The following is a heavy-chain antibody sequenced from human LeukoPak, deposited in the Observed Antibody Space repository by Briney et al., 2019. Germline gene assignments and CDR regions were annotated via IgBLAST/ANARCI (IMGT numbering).Heavy chain of an antibody. V-gene: IGHV3-74*01. CDR2: INSDGSST. CDR1: GFTFSSYW. CDR3: VRPLHYGLGNYYMDV. Sequence: GGSLRLSCAASGFTFSSYWMHWVRQAPGKGLVWVSRINSDGSSTSYADSVKGRLTISRDNAKNTLYLQMNSPRAEDTAVYYCVRPLHYGLGNYYMDVWGKGTTVTISS. J-gene: IGHJ6*03. D-gene: IGHD4-17*01.